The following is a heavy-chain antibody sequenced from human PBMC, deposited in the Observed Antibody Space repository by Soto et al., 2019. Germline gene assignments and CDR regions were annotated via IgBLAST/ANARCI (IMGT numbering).Heavy chain of an antibody. Sequence: QVQLVQSGAEVKKPGASVRVSCKASGYTFTSYDIYWVRQATGQGLEWMGWMNPFSGNAVYTQKFQDRVTMTRVTSINTAYMEMSRLSSEDTAVYYCTRGQGNHWGQGSLVTVSS. CDR1: GYTFTSYD. CDR2: MNPFSGNA. CDR3: TRGQGNH. V-gene: IGHV1-8*01. J-gene: IGHJ4*02.